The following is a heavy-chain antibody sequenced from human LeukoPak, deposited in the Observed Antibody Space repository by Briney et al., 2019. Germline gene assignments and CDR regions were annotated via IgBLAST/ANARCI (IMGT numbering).Heavy chain of an antibody. CDR2: ISSSGSTI. D-gene: IGHD5-24*01. Sequence: PGGSLRLSCAASGFTFRSYEMSWVRQAPGKGLEWVSYISSSGSTIYYADSVKGRFTISRDNSKNTLSLQMNSLRVEDTAMYFCAKDIQLSTWGLGTMVTVSS. V-gene: IGHV3-48*03. J-gene: IGHJ3*01. CDR1: GFTFRSYE. CDR3: AKDIQLST.